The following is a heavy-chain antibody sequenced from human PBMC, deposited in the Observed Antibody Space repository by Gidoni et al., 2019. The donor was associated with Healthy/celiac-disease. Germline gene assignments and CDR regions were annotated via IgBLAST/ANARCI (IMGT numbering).Heavy chain of an antibody. CDR1: GGTFSSYA. D-gene: IGHD3-10*01. CDR2: IIPIFGTA. Sequence: QVQLVQSGAEVKKPGSSVTVSCKASGGTFSSYAISWVRRAPGQGLEWMGGIIPIFGTANYAQKFQGRVTITADESTSTAYMELSSLRSEDTAVYYCARDITQGNWYFDLWGRGTLVTVSS. J-gene: IGHJ2*01. V-gene: IGHV1-69*01. CDR3: ARDITQGNWYFDL.